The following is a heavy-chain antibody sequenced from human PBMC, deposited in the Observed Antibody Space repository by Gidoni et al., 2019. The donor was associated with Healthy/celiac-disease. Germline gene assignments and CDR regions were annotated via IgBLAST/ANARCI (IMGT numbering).Heavy chain of an antibody. J-gene: IGHJ4*02. V-gene: IGHV4-34*01. CDR2: INHSGST. CDR1: GGSFSGYY. Sequence: QVQLQQWGAGLLKPSETLSLTCAAYGGSFSGYYWSWIRQPPGKGLEWIGEINHSGSTNYNPSLKSRVTISVDTSKNQFSLKLSSVTAADTAVYYCARGPSVLSSSWPYYFDYWGQGTLVTVSS. CDR3: ARGPSVLSSSWPYYFDY. D-gene: IGHD6-13*01.